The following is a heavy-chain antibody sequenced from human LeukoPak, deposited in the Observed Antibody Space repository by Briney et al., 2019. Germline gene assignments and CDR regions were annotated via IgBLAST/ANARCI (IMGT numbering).Heavy chain of an antibody. CDR3: ARDRQAEWLKFGGFYYYGLDV. CDR2: ISGSGSNI. Sequence: GGSLRLSCAASGFTISDYYMSWILQAPGKGLEWVSYISGSGSNIHYADSVKGRFTISRDNAKNSLYLQMNSLRAEDTAVYYCARDRQAEWLKFGGFYYYGLDVWGQGTTVTVSS. J-gene: IGHJ6*02. D-gene: IGHD6-19*01. V-gene: IGHV3-11*01. CDR1: GFTISDYY.